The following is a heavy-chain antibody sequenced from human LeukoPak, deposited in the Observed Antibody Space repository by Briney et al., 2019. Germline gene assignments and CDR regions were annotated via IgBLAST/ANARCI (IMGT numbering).Heavy chain of an antibody. Sequence: SETLSLTCAVYGGSFSGYYWSWIRQPPGKGLEWIGEINHSGSTNYNPSLKSRVTISVDTSKNQFSLKLSSVTAADTAVYYCARHDYGDYVGFDPWGQGTLVTVSS. V-gene: IGHV4-34*01. CDR3: ARHDYGDYVGFDP. J-gene: IGHJ5*02. D-gene: IGHD4-17*01. CDR2: INHSGST. CDR1: GGSFSGYY.